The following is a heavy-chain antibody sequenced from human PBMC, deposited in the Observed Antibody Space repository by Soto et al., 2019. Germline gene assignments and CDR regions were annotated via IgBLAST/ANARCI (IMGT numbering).Heavy chain of an antibody. D-gene: IGHD5-12*01. J-gene: IGHJ3*02. V-gene: IGHV4-34*01. Sequence: QVQLQQWGAGLLKPSETLSLTCAVYGGSFSGYYWSWIRQPPGKGLEWIGEINHSGSTNYNPSLKSRVTISVDTSKNQFSLTLSSVTAADTAVYYCARKHTRWLRFLAFDIWGQGTMVTVSS. CDR3: ARKHTRWLRFLAFDI. CDR2: INHSGST. CDR1: GGSFSGYY.